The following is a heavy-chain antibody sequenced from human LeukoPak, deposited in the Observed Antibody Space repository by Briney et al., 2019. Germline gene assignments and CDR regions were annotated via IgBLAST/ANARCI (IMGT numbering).Heavy chain of an antibody. CDR1: GFTFSSYA. D-gene: IGHD6-19*01. J-gene: IGHJ3*02. Sequence: PGGSLRLSCAASGFTFSSYAMHWVRQAPGKGLEWVAVISYDGSNKYYADSVKGRFTISRDNSKNTLYLQMNSLRAEDTAVYYCAREKGIAVAGDAFDIWGQGTMVTVSS. V-gene: IGHV3-30*04. CDR3: AREKGIAVAGDAFDI. CDR2: ISYDGSNK.